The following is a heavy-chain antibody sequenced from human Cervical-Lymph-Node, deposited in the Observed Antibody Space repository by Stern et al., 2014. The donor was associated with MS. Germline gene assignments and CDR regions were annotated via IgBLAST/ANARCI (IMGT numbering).Heavy chain of an antibody. CDR3: ARRPYDTNYEYFQH. Sequence: VQLVESGSELKKPGASVKVSCKASGYTFTTYAMNWVRQAPGQGLEWMGWINTNTGNPTYAQGFTGRFVFSLDTSVSTTYLQISSLKAEDTAVYYCARRPYDTNYEYFQHWGQGTLVTVSS. CDR1: GYTFTTYA. J-gene: IGHJ1*01. V-gene: IGHV7-4-1*02. D-gene: IGHD4-11*01. CDR2: INTNTGNP.